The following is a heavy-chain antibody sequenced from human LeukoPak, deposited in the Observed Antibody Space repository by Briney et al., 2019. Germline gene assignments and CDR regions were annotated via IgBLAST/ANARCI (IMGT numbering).Heavy chain of an antibody. J-gene: IGHJ5*02. V-gene: IGHV3-30*02. CDR3: AKDRSRGGYQVAGFDP. CDR1: GFTFSSYG. Sequence: HPGGSLRLSCAASGFTFSSYGMHWVRQAPGKGLEWVAFIRYDGSNKYYADSVKGRFTISRDNSKNTLYLQMNSLRTEDTAVYYCAKDRSRGGYQVAGFDPWGQGTLVTVSS. D-gene: IGHD2-2*01. CDR2: IRYDGSNK.